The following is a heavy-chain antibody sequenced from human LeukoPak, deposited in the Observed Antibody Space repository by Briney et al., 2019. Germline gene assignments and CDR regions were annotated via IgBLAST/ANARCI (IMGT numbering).Heavy chain of an antibody. CDR2: IYYSGST. Sequence: SETLSLTCTVSGGSISSGDYYWSWIRQPPGKGLEWIGYIYYSGSTYYNPSLKSRVTISVDTSKNQFSLKLSSVTAADTAVYYCARDSYYYDSSGPRADDAFDIWGQGTMVTVSS. J-gene: IGHJ3*02. D-gene: IGHD3-22*01. CDR1: GGSISSGDYY. V-gene: IGHV4-30-4*01. CDR3: ARDSYYYDSSGPRADDAFDI.